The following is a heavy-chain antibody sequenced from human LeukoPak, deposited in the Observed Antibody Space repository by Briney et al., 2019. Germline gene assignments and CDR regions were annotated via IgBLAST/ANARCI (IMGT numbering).Heavy chain of an antibody. D-gene: IGHD2-2*01. CDR1: GFTFSSYG. CDR2: ISYGGSNK. V-gene: IGHV3-30*18. Sequence: GRSLRLSCAASGFTFSSYGMHWVRQAPGKGLEWVAVISYGGSNKYYADSVKGRFTISRDNSKNTLYLQMNSLRAEDTAVYYCAKEVEYQLLQYYYYGMDVWGKGTTVTVSS. J-gene: IGHJ6*04. CDR3: AKEVEYQLLQYYYYGMDV.